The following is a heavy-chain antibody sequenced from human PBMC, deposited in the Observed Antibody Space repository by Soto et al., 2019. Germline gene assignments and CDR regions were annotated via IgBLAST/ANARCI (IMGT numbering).Heavy chain of an antibody. CDR1: GYTLTELS. CDR3: ATRVWSGYYRGMAV. Sequence: APVKVSCKGSGYTLTELSMHWVRKATGKGLEWMGGFDPEDGETIYAQKFQGRVTMTEDTSTDTAYMELSSLRSEDTAVYYCATRVWSGYYRGMAVWGHGTTVTVSS. D-gene: IGHD3-3*01. J-gene: IGHJ6*02. CDR2: FDPEDGET. V-gene: IGHV1-24*01.